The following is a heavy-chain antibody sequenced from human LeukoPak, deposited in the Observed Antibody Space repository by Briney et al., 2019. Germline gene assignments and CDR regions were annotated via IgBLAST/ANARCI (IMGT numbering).Heavy chain of an antibody. CDR2: INSDGSST. CDR1: GVSITDNW. V-gene: IGHV3-74*01. J-gene: IGHJ6*03. CDR3: ARGGDYMDV. Sequence: ETLSLTCAVSGVSITDNWWSWVRQPPGKGLVWVSRINSDGSSTSYADSVKGRFTISRDNAKNTLYLQMNSLGAEDTAVYYCARGGDYMDVWGKGTTVTVSS.